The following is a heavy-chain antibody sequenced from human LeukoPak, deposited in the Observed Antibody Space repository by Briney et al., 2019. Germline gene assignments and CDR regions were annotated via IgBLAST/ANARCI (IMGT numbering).Heavy chain of an antibody. Sequence: ASETLSLTCTVSGGSISTYYWSWIRQPPGKGLEWIGYIYYSGSTNYNPSLKSRVTISVDTSKNQFSLKLSSVTAADTAVYYCAREGYYYDSSGYYYVDYWGQGTLVTVSS. J-gene: IGHJ4*02. V-gene: IGHV4-59*12. D-gene: IGHD3-22*01. CDR3: AREGYYYDSSGYYYVDY. CDR2: IYYSGST. CDR1: GGSISTYY.